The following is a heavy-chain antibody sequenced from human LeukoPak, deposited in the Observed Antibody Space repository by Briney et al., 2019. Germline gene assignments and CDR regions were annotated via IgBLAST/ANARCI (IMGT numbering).Heavy chain of an antibody. V-gene: IGHV1-46*01. D-gene: IGHD6-13*01. CDR2: INPSGGST. CDR1: GYTFTSYY. Sequence: SVKVSCKASGYTFTSYYMHWVRQAPGQGLEWMGIINPSGGSTSYAQKFQGRVTMTRDTSTSTVYMELSSLRSEDTAVYYCARDWFHRFLYSSSWTYYYYGMDVWGQGTTVTVSS. J-gene: IGHJ6*02. CDR3: ARDWFHRFLYSSSWTYYYYGMDV.